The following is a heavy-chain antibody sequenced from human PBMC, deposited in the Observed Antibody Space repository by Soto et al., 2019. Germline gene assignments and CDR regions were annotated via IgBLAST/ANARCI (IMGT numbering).Heavy chain of an antibody. CDR2: VFHSGST. V-gene: IGHV4-4*02. CDR1: GGSISTSNW. D-gene: IGHD3-22*01. Sequence: SETLSLTCAVSGGSISTSNWWSWVRQPPGKGLEWIGEVFHSGSTNYNPSLKSRVTISVDKSKNQFSLNLSSVTAADTAVYYCARHVGYFYDNSPTGHFDYWGQGTLVTVSS. CDR3: ARHVGYFYDNSPTGHFDY. J-gene: IGHJ4*02.